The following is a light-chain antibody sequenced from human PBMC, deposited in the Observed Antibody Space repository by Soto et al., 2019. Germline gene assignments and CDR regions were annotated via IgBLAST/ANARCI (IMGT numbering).Light chain of an antibody. J-gene: IGLJ1*01. CDR3: CSYTTSNTRQIV. CDR2: DVS. Sequence: QSSLTQPASVPGSPGQSITISCTGTSSDVGGYNYVSWYQQHPGKAPKFMIYDVSNRPSGVSNRFPGSKSGNTASLTISGLQAEDEADYYCCSYTTSNTRQIVFGTGTKVTVL. V-gene: IGLV2-14*01. CDR1: SSDVGGYNY.